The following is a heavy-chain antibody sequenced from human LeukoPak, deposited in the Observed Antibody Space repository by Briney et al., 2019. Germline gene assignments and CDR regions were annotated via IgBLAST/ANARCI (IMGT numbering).Heavy chain of an antibody. D-gene: IGHD6-19*01. Sequence: GESLRISCKGSGHSFTSYWISWVRQMPGKGLEWMGRIDPSDSYTNYSPSFQGHVTISADKSISTAYLQWSSLKASDTAMYYCARHGPGIAVALDYWGQGTLVTVSS. CDR3: ARHGPGIAVALDY. V-gene: IGHV5-10-1*01. J-gene: IGHJ4*02. CDR2: IDPSDSYT. CDR1: GHSFTSYW.